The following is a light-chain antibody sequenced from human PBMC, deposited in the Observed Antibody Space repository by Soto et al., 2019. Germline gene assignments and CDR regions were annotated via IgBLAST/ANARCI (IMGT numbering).Light chain of an antibody. CDR1: QSVSSY. J-gene: IGKJ1*01. Sequence: EIVLTQSPATLSLSPGERATLSCRASQSVSSYLAWYQQKPGQAPRLLIYDASNRATGIPARFSGGGSGTDFTLTISSLEPEDFAVYYCQQRSNWPPGRTFGQGTKV. V-gene: IGKV3-11*01. CDR2: DAS. CDR3: QQRSNWPPGRT.